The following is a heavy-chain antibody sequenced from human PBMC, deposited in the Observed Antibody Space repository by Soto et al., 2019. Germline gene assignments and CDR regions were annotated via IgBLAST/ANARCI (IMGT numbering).Heavy chain of an antibody. V-gene: IGHV3-73*01. J-gene: IGHJ4*02. CDR2: IRSKANSYAT. CDR3: ERYIFGAAPDY. Sequence: GGSLRLSCAASGFTFSGSAMHWVRQASGKGLEWVGRIRSKANSYATAYAASVKGRFTISRDDSKNTAYLQMNSLRAEDTAVYECERYIFGAAPDYWGQGTLVNVSS. D-gene: IGHD5-18*01. CDR1: GFTFSGSA.